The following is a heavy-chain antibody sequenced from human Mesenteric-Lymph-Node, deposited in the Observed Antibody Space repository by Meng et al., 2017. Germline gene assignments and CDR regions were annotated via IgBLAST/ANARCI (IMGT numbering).Heavy chain of an antibody. CDR2: ISSSSTI. CDR1: GFTFSSYE. V-gene: IGHV3-69-1*02. D-gene: IGHD3-22*01. Sequence: GESLKISCAASGFTFSSYEMNWVRQAPGKGLEWVSSISSSSTIYYADSVKGRFTISRDNAKNSLYLQMNSLRAEDTAVYYCATKNQYYYDSSGYFDYWGQGTLVTVSS. J-gene: IGHJ4*02. CDR3: ATKNQYYYDSSGYFDY.